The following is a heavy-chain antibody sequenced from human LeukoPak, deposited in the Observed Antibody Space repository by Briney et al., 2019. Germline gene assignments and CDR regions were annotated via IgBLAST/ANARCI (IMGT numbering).Heavy chain of an antibody. CDR1: GGSISSGDYY. V-gene: IGHV4-61*02. J-gene: IGHJ4*02. CDR3: ARGYDFWSGLSLDY. CDR2: IYTSGST. Sequence: PSETLPLTCTVSGGSISSGDYYWSWIRQPPGKGLEWIGRIYTSGSTNYNPSLKSRVTISVDTSKNQFSLKLSSVTAADTAVYYCARGYDFWSGLSLDYWGQGTLVTVSS. D-gene: IGHD3-3*01.